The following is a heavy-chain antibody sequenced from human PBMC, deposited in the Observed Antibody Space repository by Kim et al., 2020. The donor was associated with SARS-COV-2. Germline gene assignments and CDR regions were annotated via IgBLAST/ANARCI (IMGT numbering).Heavy chain of an antibody. CDR2: IFHNGDT. CDR1: GGSITSINR. Sequence: SETLSLTCAVSGGSITSINRWNWVRQPPGKGLEWIGEIFHNGDTNYNRSLKSRVTMSVDKSNNEFSLRLDSVTAADTAVYFCARAFSVAVAGTYYYVMDVWGPGTTVTVSS. CDR3: ARAFSVAVAGTYYYVMDV. D-gene: IGHD6-19*01. J-gene: IGHJ6*02. V-gene: IGHV4-4*02.